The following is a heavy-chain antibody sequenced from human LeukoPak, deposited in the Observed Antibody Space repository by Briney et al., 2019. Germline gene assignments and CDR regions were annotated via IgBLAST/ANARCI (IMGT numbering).Heavy chain of an antibody. V-gene: IGHV3-30*02. D-gene: IGHD4-11*01. CDR1: GFTFSSFG. CDR3: ARLVDYSSAFDI. CDR2: IRNDGSTK. Sequence: GGSLRLSCAASGFTFSSFGMHWVRQAPGKGLEWVAFIRNDGSTKYYADSVKGRFTISRDNSKNTLYLQMNSLRTEDTAVYYCARLVDYSSAFDIWGQGTMVTVSS. J-gene: IGHJ3*02.